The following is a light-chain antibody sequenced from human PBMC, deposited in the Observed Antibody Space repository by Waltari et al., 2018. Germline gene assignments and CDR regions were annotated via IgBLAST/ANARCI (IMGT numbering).Light chain of an antibody. J-gene: IGLJ3*02. CDR1: ARALDFYNY. V-gene: IGLV2-14*03. Sequence: QSALTQPASVSGSPGQSITIPCTGTARALDFYNYVSWYQQHPGKAPKVIIYDVSERPSGVSNRFSGSKSGNTAYLTISGLQAEDEADYYCNSYTGSSSWVFGGGTKLTV. CDR2: DVS. CDR3: NSYTGSSSWV.